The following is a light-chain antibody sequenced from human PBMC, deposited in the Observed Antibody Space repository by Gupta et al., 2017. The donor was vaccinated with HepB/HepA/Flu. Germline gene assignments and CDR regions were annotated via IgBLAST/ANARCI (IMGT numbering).Light chain of an antibody. CDR1: QSVFSSSKRRNY. Sequence: DNVMTQSPESLAVSLGERATINCRSSQSVFSSSKRRNYLAWYQQKPGQPPRLLIYWASARESGVPDRFSGSGSGTDFTLTINSLQAEDVATYYCQQFNSHPLTFGRGTKVEIE. CDR3: QQFNSHPLT. V-gene: IGKV4-1*01. CDR2: WAS. J-gene: IGKJ1*01.